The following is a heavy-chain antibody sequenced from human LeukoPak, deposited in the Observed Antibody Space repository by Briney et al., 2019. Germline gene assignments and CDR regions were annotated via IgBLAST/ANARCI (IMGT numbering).Heavy chain of an antibody. J-gene: IGHJ3*02. CDR3: ARGAKMARRAFDI. Sequence: SETLSLTCTVSGGSISSSSYYWGWIRQPPGKGLEWIGSIYYSGSTYYNPSLKSRVTISVDTSKNQFSLKLSSVTAADTAVYYCARGAKMARRAFDIWGQGTMVTVSS. CDR2: IYYSGST. V-gene: IGHV4-39*07. CDR1: GGSISSSSYY. D-gene: IGHD5-24*01.